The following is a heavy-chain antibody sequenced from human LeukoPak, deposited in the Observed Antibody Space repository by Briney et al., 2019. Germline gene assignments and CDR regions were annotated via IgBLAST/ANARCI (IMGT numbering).Heavy chain of an antibody. D-gene: IGHD1-26*01. V-gene: IGHV4-34*01. CDR1: GGSISTYS. Sequence: SETLSLTCTVSGGSISTYSWTWIRQPPGKGLEWIGEINHSGSTNYNPSLKSRVTISVDTSKNQFSLKLSSVTAADTAVYYCARRPVGATGAFDIWGQGTMVTVSS. J-gene: IGHJ3*02. CDR3: ARRPVGATGAFDI. CDR2: INHSGST.